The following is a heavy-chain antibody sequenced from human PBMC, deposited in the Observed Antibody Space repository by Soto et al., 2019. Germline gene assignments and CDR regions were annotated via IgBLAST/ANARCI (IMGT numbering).Heavy chain of an antibody. Sequence: EVQLVESGGRLVQPGGSLRLSCAASGFMFSAYWMSWVRQDPGKGLEWVATISGGASDKFYVDSVKGRFTISRDDSKNTLYLQMNSLRDEDTDVYYRVRDDWHRLDSWGQGTLVTVSS. CDR1: GFMFSAYW. D-gene: IGHD2-21*01. CDR2: ISGGASDK. J-gene: IGHJ4*02. CDR3: VRDDWHRLDS. V-gene: IGHV3-7*01.